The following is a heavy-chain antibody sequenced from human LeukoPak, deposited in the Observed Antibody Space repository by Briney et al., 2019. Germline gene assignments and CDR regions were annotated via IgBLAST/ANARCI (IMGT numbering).Heavy chain of an antibody. Sequence: GGSLRLSCAASGFTLSTYAMSWVRQTPGKGLEWVAATSSSDAGTYHADSVRGRFTISRDNSKNTLYLQMNSLRVEDTAVFYCARDRGGTDDFWSGYYTGYFDYWGQGTLVTVSS. CDR3: ARDRGGTDDFWSGYYTGYFDY. J-gene: IGHJ4*02. CDR1: GFTLSTYA. V-gene: IGHV3-23*01. D-gene: IGHD3-3*01. CDR2: TSSSDAGT.